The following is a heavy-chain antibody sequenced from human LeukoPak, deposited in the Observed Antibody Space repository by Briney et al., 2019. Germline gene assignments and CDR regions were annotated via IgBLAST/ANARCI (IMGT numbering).Heavy chain of an antibody. J-gene: IGHJ5*02. D-gene: IGHD2-2*02. CDR2: IYYSGST. V-gene: IGHV4-59*02. CDR1: GGSVSSHY. Sequence: SETLSLTCTVSGGSVSSHYWSWIRQPPGKGLEWIGYIYYSGSTDYNPSLKSRATISVDTSKNQFSLKLRSVTGADTAVYYCARMVGYCSSTSCYIDWFDPWGQGTQVTVSS. CDR3: ARMVGYCSSTSCYIDWFDP.